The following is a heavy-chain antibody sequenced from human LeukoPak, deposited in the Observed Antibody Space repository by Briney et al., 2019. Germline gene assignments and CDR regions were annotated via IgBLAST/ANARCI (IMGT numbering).Heavy chain of an antibody. CDR3: ARITYGDNHFDI. Sequence: GSLRLSCAASGFTFGAYTMNWVRQPPGKGLEWIGSMYYRGNTNSNPSLKSRVTIFVDTSKNQFSLKLSSVTAADTAVYYCARITYGDNHFDIWGQGTMVTVSS. J-gene: IGHJ3*02. V-gene: IGHV4-38-2*01. CDR2: MYYRGNT. D-gene: IGHD4-23*01. CDR1: GFTFGAYT.